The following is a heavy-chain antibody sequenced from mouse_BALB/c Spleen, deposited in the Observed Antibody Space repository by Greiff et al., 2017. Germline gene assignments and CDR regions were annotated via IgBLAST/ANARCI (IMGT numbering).Heavy chain of an antibody. CDR2: IYPSDSYT. CDR3: TRSGQLGFDY. CDR1: GYTFTSYW. J-gene: IGHJ2*01. Sequence: QVQLQQPGAELVRPGASVKLSCKASGYTFTSYWINWVKQRPGQGLEWIGNIYPSDSYTNYNQKFKDKATLTVDKSSSTAYMQLSSPTAEDSAVYYCTRSGQLGFDYWGQGTTLTVAS. D-gene: IGHD4-1*02. V-gene: IGHV1-69*02.